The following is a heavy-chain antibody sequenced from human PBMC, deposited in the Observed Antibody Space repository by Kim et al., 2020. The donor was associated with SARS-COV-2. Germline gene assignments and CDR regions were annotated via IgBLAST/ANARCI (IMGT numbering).Heavy chain of an antibody. Sequence: SETLSLTCTVSGGSISSYSWSWIRQPPAKGLEWIGDIFYSGATNYNPSLKSRVTISVATSENQFSLRLTSMTAADTAVYHCARNWGIAAAGSVYYYGMDV. CDR3: ARNWGIAAAGSVYYYGMDV. J-gene: IGHJ6*01. D-gene: IGHD6-13*01. CDR1: GGSISSYS. V-gene: IGHV4-59*13. CDR2: IFYSGAT.